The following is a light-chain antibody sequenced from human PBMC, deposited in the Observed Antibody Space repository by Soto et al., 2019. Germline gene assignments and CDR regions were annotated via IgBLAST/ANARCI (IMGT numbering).Light chain of an antibody. V-gene: IGKV1-39*01. Sequence: DIQMHQSPSTLSGSVGERVTIICRASQSVSSYLNWYQQKPGKAPKLLIYAASNLQSEVPSRFSGSGSGTDFTLTISSLQPEEFATYYCQQSYTTPRTVGQGTKVDIK. CDR1: QSVSSY. CDR2: AAS. CDR3: QQSYTTPRT. J-gene: IGKJ1*01.